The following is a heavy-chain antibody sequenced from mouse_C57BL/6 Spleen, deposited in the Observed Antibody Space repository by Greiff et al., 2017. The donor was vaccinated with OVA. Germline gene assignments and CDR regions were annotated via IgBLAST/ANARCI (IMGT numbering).Heavy chain of an antibody. CDR3: ARGAYSNYRYYFDY. CDR1: GYTFTSYW. CDR2: IDPSDSYT. D-gene: IGHD2-5*01. V-gene: IGHV1-50*01. Sequence: VQLQQPGAELVKPGASVKLSCKASGYTFTSYWMQWVKQRPGQGLEWIGEIDPSDSYTNYNQKFKGKATLTVDTSSSTAYMQLSSLTSEDSAVYYCARGAYSNYRYYFDYWGQGTTLTVSS. J-gene: IGHJ2*01.